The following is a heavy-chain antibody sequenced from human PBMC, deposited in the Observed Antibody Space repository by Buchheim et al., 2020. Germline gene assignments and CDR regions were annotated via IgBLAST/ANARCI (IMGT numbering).Heavy chain of an antibody. CDR3: ATDGTSGNFDY. Sequence: QVQLVESGGGVVQPGRSLRLSCAASGFTFSSYGMHWVRQAPGKGLEWVAVIWNDGSNKYYADSVKGRLTISSDNSKNTLYLQMSGLRAEDTAVYYCATDGTSGNFDYWGQGTL. D-gene: IGHD3-10*01. CDR1: GFTFSSYG. J-gene: IGHJ4*02. V-gene: IGHV3-33*01. CDR2: IWNDGSNK.